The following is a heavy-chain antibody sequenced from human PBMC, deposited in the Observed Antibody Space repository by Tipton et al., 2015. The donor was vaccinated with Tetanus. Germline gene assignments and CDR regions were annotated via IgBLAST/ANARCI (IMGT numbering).Heavy chain of an antibody. CDR3: ARLDYAASGYIIRFGP. CDR2: IYHTGST. V-gene: IGHV4-59*08. Sequence: TLSLTCTVSGDSITDYYWSWIQQPPGKGLQWIAYIYHTGSTNYNPSLKSRVTISVDTSKNQFSLKLSSVTAADSAVYYCARLDYAASGYIIRFGPWGQGTLVSVSA. J-gene: IGHJ5*02. D-gene: IGHD3-3*01. CDR1: GDSITDYY.